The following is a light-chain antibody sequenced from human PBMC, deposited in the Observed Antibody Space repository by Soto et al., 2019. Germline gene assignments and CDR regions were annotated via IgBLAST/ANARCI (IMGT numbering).Light chain of an antibody. CDR2: ENN. CDR1: SSNIGNNY. CDR3: GTWDSNLSAVV. V-gene: IGLV1-51*02. J-gene: IGLJ2*01. Sequence: QLVLTQPPSVSATPGQKVTISCSGSSSNIGNNYVSWYQQLPGTAPKLLIYENNKRPSGIPDRFSASKSGTSATLGITGLQTGDEADYYCGTWDSNLSAVVFGGGTKLTVL.